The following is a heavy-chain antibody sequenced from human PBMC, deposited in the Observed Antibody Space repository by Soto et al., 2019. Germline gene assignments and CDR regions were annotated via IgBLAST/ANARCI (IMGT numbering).Heavy chain of an antibody. CDR3: AKDAGVYCSGGSCDAFDI. CDR2: ISGSGGST. CDR1: GFTFSSYA. V-gene: IGHV3-23*01. D-gene: IGHD2-15*01. J-gene: IGHJ3*02. Sequence: EVQLLESGGGLVQPGGSLRLSCAASGFTFSSYAMSWVRQAPGKGLEWVSAISGSGGSTYYADSVKGRFTISRDNSKNTLYLQINSLRGEDTAVYYCAKDAGVYCSGGSCDAFDIWGQGTMVTVSS.